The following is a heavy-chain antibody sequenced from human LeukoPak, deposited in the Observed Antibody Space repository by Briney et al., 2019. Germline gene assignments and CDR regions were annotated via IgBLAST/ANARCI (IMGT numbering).Heavy chain of an antibody. CDR1: GGSISRGSYY. D-gene: IGHD3-22*01. Sequence: SETLSLTCIVSGGSISRGSYYWNWIRQPAGKGLEWMGRIYNSGSTNYTPSLKSRVTISTDMSKNQFSLKLSSVTAADTAVYYCARVRGNYYDNQRAFDIWGQGTMVTVSS. V-gene: IGHV4-61*02. CDR3: ARVRGNYYDNQRAFDI. CDR2: IYNSGST. J-gene: IGHJ3*02.